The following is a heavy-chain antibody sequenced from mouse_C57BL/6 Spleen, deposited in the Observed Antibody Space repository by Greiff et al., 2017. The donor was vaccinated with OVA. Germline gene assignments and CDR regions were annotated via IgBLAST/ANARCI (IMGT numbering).Heavy chain of an antibody. J-gene: IGHJ4*01. CDR1: GFNIKDDY. D-gene: IGHD1-1*01. CDR2: IDPENGDT. Sequence: EVQLQQSGAELVRPGASVKLSCTASGFNIKDDYMHWVKQRPEQGLEWIGWIDPENGDTAYASKFQGKATITADTSSNTAYLQLSSLTSEDTAVYYCTTGTVVALYAMDYWGQGTSVTVSS. V-gene: IGHV14-4*01. CDR3: TTGTVVALYAMDY.